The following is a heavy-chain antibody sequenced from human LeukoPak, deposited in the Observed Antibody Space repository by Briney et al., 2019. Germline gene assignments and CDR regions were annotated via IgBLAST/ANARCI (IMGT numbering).Heavy chain of an antibody. J-gene: IGHJ4*02. CDR3: ARSITIFGVDPRGVDY. CDR1: GYTFTMNG. CDR2: ISSYNGKT. Sequence: ASVKVSCKASGYTFTMNGISWVRQAPGQGLEWMGWISSYNGKTNYAQKFQGRVTMTRDTSTSTVYMELSSLRSEDTAVYYCARSITIFGVDPRGVDYWGQGTLVTASS. V-gene: IGHV1-18*01. D-gene: IGHD3-3*01.